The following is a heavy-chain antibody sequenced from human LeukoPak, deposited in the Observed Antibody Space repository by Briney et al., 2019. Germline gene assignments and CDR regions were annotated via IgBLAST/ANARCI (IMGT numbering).Heavy chain of an antibody. CDR2: MNPNSGNT. Sequence: VASVKVSCKASGYTFTSYDINWVRQATGQGLEWMGWMNPNSGNTGYAQKFQGRVTMTRNTSISTAYMELSSLRSEDTAVYYCARGLYCTNGVCYGGFDYWGQGTLVTVSS. V-gene: IGHV1-8*01. D-gene: IGHD2-8*01. J-gene: IGHJ4*02. CDR3: ARGLYCTNGVCYGGFDY. CDR1: GYTFTSYD.